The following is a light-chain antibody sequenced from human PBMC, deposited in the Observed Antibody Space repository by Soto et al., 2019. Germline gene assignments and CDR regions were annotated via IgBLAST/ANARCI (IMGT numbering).Light chain of an antibody. CDR2: GAS. Sequence: EIVLTQSPGTLSLSPGDRATLSCRASQSVGSSYLAWYQQKPGQAPRLLIYGASSRATGIPDRFSGSGSGTDFTLTSSRLEPEDFAVYYCHQYGTSPYTFGQGTKLEIK. CDR1: QSVGSSY. J-gene: IGKJ2*01. CDR3: HQYGTSPYT. V-gene: IGKV3-20*01.